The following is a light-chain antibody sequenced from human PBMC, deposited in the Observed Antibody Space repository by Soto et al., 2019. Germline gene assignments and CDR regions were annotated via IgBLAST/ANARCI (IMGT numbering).Light chain of an antibody. J-gene: IGKJ3*01. V-gene: IGKV1-9*01. Sequence: DIQLTQSPSFLSAFVGDRVTITCRASQDIDNNLAWYQQRPGKAPKLLISGASFLQSGVPSRFSGSGSGTEFTLTISSLKPEDFAVYYCQQLNSYPTFGPGTKVDLK. CDR2: GAS. CDR3: QQLNSYPT. CDR1: QDIDNN.